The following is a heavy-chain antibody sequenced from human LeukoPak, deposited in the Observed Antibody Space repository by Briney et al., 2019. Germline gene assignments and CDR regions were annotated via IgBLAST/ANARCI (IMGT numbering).Heavy chain of an antibody. CDR1: GYTFTSHF. CDR3: ARDRLYDILTGYYYYYYMDV. Sequence: ASVKVSCKASGYTFTSHFMHWVRQAPGQGLEWMGIINPRGGSTSYTQKFQGRVTMTRDTSTSTVYMELRSLRSDDTAVYYCARDRLYDILTGYYYYYYMDVWGKGTTVTISS. J-gene: IGHJ6*03. D-gene: IGHD3-9*01. V-gene: IGHV1-46*01. CDR2: INPRGGST.